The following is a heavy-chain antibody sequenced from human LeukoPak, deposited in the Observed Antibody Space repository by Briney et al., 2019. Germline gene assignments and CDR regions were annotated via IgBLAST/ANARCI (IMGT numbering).Heavy chain of an antibody. CDR3: AKDQSGSYKTSLFDY. V-gene: IGHV3-23*01. J-gene: IGHJ4*02. CDR1: GFTFSSYA. D-gene: IGHD1-26*01. Sequence: PGGSLRLSCAASGFTFSSYAMSWVRQAPGKGLEWVSAISGSGGSTYYADSVKGRFTISRDNSKNTLYLQMNSLRAEDTAVYYCAKDQSGSYKTSLFDYWGQGTLVTVSS. CDR2: ISGSGGST.